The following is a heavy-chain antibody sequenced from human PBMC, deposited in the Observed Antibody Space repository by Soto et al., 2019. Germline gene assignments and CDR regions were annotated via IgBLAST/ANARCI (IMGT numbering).Heavy chain of an antibody. J-gene: IGHJ5*02. CDR2: IYHSGST. D-gene: IGHD5-12*01. Sequence: SETLSLTCAVSGGSISSGGYSWSWIRQPPGKGLEWIGYIYHSGSTYYNPSLKSRVTISVDRSKNQFSLKLSSVTAADTAVYYCASDMATSLTWFDPWGQGTLVTVSS. CDR1: GGSISSGGYS. V-gene: IGHV4-30-2*01. CDR3: ASDMATSLTWFDP.